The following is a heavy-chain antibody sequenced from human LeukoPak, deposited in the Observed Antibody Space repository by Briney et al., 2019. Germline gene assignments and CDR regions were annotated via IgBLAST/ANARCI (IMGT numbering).Heavy chain of an antibody. CDR2: IYCSGST. Sequence: SETLSLTCTVSGGSISSSSYYWGWIRQPPGKGLEWIGSIYCSGSTYYNPSLKSRVTISVDTSKNQFSLKLSSVTAADTAVYYCARDTGTLLVPGDAFDIWGQGTMVTVSS. J-gene: IGHJ3*02. CDR1: GGSISSSSYY. CDR3: ARDTGTLLVPGDAFDI. D-gene: IGHD4-17*01. V-gene: IGHV4-39*07.